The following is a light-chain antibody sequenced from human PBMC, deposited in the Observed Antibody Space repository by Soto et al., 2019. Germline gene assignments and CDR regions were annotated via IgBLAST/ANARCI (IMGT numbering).Light chain of an antibody. CDR1: SSDVGGYNH. Sequence: QSVLTQPASVSGSPGQSITISCTGTSSDVGGYNHVSWYQHHPGKAPKLMIYDVSNRPSGVSNRFSGSKSGNTASLTISGLQAEDEADYYCSSYTSSSTLLYVFGTGTKLTVL. J-gene: IGLJ1*01. CDR2: DVS. V-gene: IGLV2-14*03. CDR3: SSYTSSSTLLYV.